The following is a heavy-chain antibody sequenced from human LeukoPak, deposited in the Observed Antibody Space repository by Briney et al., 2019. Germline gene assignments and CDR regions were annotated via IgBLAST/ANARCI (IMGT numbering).Heavy chain of an antibody. J-gene: IGHJ4*02. Sequence: PGGSLRLSCAASGFTFSVYAMSWVRQAPGKGLERVSGISGSSSHTKDADFVRGRFTIYRDNSRNTLFLQLNSLTAEDTAVYYCAKEHDYTNAAPEWGFDSWGQGSLVIVSS. V-gene: IGHV3-23*01. CDR3: AKEHDYTNAAPEWGFDS. CDR2: ISGSSSHT. CDR1: GFTFSVYA. D-gene: IGHD2-2*02.